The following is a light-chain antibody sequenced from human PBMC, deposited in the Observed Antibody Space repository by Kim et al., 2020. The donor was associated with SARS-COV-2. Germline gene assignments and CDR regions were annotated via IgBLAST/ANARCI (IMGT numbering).Light chain of an antibody. CDR1: QSVSSY. CDR3: QQRSNWPLT. CDR2: DAS. Sequence: EIVLTQSPATLSLSPGERVTLSCRASQSVSSYLAWYQQKPGQAPRLLIYDASSRATGTPARFSGSGSGTDFTLTISSLEPEDFAVYYCQQRSNWPLTLGGGTKLET. V-gene: IGKV3-11*01. J-gene: IGKJ4*01.